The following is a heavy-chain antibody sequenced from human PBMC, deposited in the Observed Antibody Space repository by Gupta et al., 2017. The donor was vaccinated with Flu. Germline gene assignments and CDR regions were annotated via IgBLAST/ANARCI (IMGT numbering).Heavy chain of an antibody. CDR3: ARGAAYCLNDVCSWGYYLEY. CDR2: INSVDGNT. J-gene: IGHJ4*02. D-gene: IGHD2-8*01. CDR1: GYTFTRYA. V-gene: IGHV1-3*01. Sequence: QVQLVQSGAEVKKSGASVTVSCKASGYTFTRYAIHWVRQAPGQRLEWMGWINSVDGNTKYSQKFQDRSTITRDTPASTVYMELSSLRSEDTAVYYCARGAAYCLNDVCSWGYYLEYWGRGALVTVSS.